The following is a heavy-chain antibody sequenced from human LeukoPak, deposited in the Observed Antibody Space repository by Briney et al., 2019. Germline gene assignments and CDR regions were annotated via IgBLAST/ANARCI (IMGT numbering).Heavy chain of an antibody. Sequence: SETLSLTCTVSGGSVSSGSDYWSWIRQPPGKGLEWIGYIYYSGSTNYNPSLKSRVTISVDTSKNQFSLKLSSVTAADTAVYYCARDSYGDLNYWGQGTLVTVSS. CDR3: ARDSYGDLNY. D-gene: IGHD4-17*01. J-gene: IGHJ4*02. CDR1: GGSVSSGSDY. CDR2: IYYSGST. V-gene: IGHV4-61*01.